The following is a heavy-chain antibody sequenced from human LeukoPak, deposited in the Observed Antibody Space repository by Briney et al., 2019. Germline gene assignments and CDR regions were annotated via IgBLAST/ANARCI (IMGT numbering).Heavy chain of an antibody. CDR1: GFTFSDYY. Sequence: GGSLRLSCAASGFTFSDYYMSWIRQAPGKGLEWVSYISSRGTSKYYADSVKGRFSISRDNAKNSMYLQMNSLRVEDTAVYYCASTRASYSGNEDFDFWGQGALVTVSS. CDR2: ISSRGTSK. J-gene: IGHJ4*02. D-gene: IGHD5-12*01. V-gene: IGHV3-11*04. CDR3: ASTRASYSGNEDFDF.